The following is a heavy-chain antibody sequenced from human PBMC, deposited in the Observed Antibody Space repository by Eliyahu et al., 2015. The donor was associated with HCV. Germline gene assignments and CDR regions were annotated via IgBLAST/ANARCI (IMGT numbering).Heavy chain of an antibody. V-gene: IGHV3-23*01. CDR2: ISGSGGST. D-gene: IGHD1-26*01. CDR1: GFTFSSYA. Sequence: EVQLLESGGGLVQPGGSLRLSCAASGFTFSSYAMSWVRQAPGKGLGWVSAISGSGGSTYYADSVKGRFTISRDNSKNTLYLQMNSLRSEDTAVYYCAKGGSLRTFHRDWYFDLWGRGTLVTVSS. J-gene: IGHJ2*01. CDR3: AKGGSLRTFHRDWYFDL.